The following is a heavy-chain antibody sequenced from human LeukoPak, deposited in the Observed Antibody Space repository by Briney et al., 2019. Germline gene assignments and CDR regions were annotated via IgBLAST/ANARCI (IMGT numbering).Heavy chain of an antibody. CDR3: VRQPSTFGISPDYVDF. CDR1: GGSFSTTDYY. Sequence: PSETLSLACTVSGGSFSTTDYYWGWVRQPPGQGLEWIATINYSGSTYYNPSVLSRVTISVDSSKNQFSLNLTSMTAADTSVNYCVRQPSTFGISPDYVDFWGQGILVIVSS. D-gene: IGHD3-16*01. CDR2: INYSGST. V-gene: IGHV4-39*01. J-gene: IGHJ4*02.